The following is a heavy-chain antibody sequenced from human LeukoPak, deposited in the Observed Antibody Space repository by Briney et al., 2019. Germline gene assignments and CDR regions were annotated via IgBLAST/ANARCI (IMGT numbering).Heavy chain of an antibody. CDR2: IIPIFGTA. CDR1: GGTFSSYA. Sequence: SVKVSCKASGGTFSSYAITWVRQAPGQGLEWMGRIIPIFGTANYAQKFQGRVTITTDESTSTAYMELSTLRSDDTAVYYCARGSSGLERPGYYYYYYMDVWGKGTTVTVSS. CDR3: ARGSSGLERPGYYYYYYMDV. D-gene: IGHD1-1*01. J-gene: IGHJ6*03. V-gene: IGHV1-69*05.